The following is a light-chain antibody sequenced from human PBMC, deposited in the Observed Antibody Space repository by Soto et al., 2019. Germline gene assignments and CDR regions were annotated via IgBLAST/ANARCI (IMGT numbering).Light chain of an antibody. CDR2: ATS. V-gene: IGKV1-39*01. Sequence: DIQMPQSPSSLSASVGDRVTITCRASQSISKYLSWFQQKPGKAPKLLIYATSSLQSGVPSRFSGSGSGTDFTLTISSLQPEDFATYYCQQSDSTPPWTFGQGTKVEIK. CDR3: QQSDSTPPWT. J-gene: IGKJ1*01. CDR1: QSISKY.